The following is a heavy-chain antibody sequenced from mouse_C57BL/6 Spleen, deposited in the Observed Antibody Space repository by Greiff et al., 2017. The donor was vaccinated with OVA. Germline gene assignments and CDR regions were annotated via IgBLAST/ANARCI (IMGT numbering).Heavy chain of an antibody. D-gene: IGHD1-1*01. J-gene: IGHJ1*03. CDR3: ARPYGSSPRWYFDV. Sequence: EVQLQQSGPELVKPGASVKMSCKASGYTFTDYNMHWVKQSHGKSLEWIGYINPNNGGTSYNQKFKGKATLTVNKSSSTAYMELRSLTSEDSAVYYCARPYGSSPRWYFDVWGTGTTVTVSS. CDR2: INPNNGGT. CDR1: GYTFTDYN. V-gene: IGHV1-22*01.